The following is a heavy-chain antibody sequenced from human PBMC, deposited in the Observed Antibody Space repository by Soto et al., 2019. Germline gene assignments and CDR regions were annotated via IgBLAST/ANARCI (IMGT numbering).Heavy chain of an antibody. V-gene: IGHV5-51*01. D-gene: IGHD6-13*01. Sequence: GESLKISCKGSGYSFTSYWIGWVRQMPGKGLEWMGIIYPGDSDTRYSPSFQGQVTISADKSISTAYLQWSSLKASDTAMYYCARNKIVIAADGTGWFDTWGQGTLVTVSS. CDR3: ARNKIVIAADGTGWFDT. CDR1: GYSFTSYW. J-gene: IGHJ5*02. CDR2: IYPGDSDT.